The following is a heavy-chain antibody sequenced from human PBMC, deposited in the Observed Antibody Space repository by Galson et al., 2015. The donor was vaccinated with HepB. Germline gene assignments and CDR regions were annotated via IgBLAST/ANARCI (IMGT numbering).Heavy chain of an antibody. Sequence: SETLSLTCTVSGGSISSSSYYWGWIRQPPGKGLEWIGSIYYSGSTYYNPSLKSRVTISVDTSKNQFSLKLSSVTAADTAVYYCARSPGNYDYVWGSYRQDAFDIWGQGTMVTVSS. CDR2: IYYSGST. J-gene: IGHJ3*02. V-gene: IGHV4-39*01. CDR3: ARSPGNYDYVWGSYRQDAFDI. D-gene: IGHD3-16*02. CDR1: GGSISSSSYY.